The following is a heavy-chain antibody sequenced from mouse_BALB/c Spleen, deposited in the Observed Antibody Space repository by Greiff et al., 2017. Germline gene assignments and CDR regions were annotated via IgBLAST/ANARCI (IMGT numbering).Heavy chain of an antibody. CDR3: ARDGYYLYFDY. CDR1: GFNIKDTY. J-gene: IGHJ2*01. D-gene: IGHD2-3*01. Sequence: EVQGVESGAELVKPGASVKLSCTASGFNIKDTYMHWVKQRPEQGLEWIGRIDPANGNTKYDPTFQGKATITADTSSNTSYLQLSSLTSEDTAVYYCARDGYYLYFDYWGQGTTLTVSS. CDR2: IDPANGNT. V-gene: IGHV14-3*02.